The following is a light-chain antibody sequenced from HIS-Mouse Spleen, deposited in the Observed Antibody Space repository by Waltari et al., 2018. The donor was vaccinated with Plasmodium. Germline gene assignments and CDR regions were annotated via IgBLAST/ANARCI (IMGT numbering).Light chain of an antibody. CDR3: CSYAGSSTYV. CDR1: SSDVWSYNL. J-gene: IGLJ1*01. Sequence: QSALTQPASVSGSPGQSITISCTGTSSDVWSYNLVSWYQQHPGKAPKLMFYEGRKRPSGVSNRFSGSKSGNTASLTISGLQAEDEADYYCCSYAGSSTYVFGTGTKVTVL. CDR2: EGR. V-gene: IGLV2-23*01.